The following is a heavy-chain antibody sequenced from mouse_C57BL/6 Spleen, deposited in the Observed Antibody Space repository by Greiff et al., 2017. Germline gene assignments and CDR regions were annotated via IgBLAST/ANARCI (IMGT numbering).Heavy chain of an antibody. J-gene: IGHJ3*01. V-gene: IGHV1-61*01. CDR3: ARGGDWFAY. Sequence: QVQLQQPGAELVRPGSSVKLSCKASGYTFTSYWMDWVKQRPGQGLEWIGNIYPSDSETNYNQKFKDKATLAVDKSSSTAYMQLSSLTSDDSAVNYCARGGDWFAYWGQGALVTVAA. CDR1: GYTFTSYW. CDR2: IYPSDSET.